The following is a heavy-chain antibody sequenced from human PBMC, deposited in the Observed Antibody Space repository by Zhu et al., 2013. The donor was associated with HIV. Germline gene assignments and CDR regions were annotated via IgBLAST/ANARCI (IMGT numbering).Heavy chain of an antibody. Sequence: VQLVESGGGLVKPGGSLRLSCAASGFTFSDYYMTWIRQAPGKGLEWVSYISGTSSPIYYADSVKGRFTISRDNAKNSLYLQMNGLRAEDSAVYYCARALTYGASWYDYWGQGTLVTVSS. CDR2: ISGTSSPI. CDR1: GFTFSDYY. CDR3: ARALTYGASWYDY. J-gene: IGHJ4*02. V-gene: IGHV3-11*01. D-gene: IGHD6-13*01.